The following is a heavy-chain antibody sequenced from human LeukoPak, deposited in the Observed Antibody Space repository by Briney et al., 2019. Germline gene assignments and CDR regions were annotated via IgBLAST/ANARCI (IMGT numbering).Heavy chain of an antibody. CDR2: PGDSDT. CDR3: ARVGGPLTIFGVSQADY. J-gene: IGHJ4*02. Sequence: PGDSDTRYSPSFQGQVTISADKSISTAYLQWSSLKASDTAMYYCARVGGPLTIFGVSQADYWGQGTLVTVSS. D-gene: IGHD3-3*01. V-gene: IGHV5-51*01.